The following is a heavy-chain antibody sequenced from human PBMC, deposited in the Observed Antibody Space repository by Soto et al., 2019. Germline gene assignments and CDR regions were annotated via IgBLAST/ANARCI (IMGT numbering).Heavy chain of an antibody. Sequence: SVKVSCKACGYTFTGLYLQWVRQAPGQGLEWVVRINPDSGDTDHEENLQGRVTMTRDTSISPASMELTRLTSDDTAVYHCAIGVVVPDPNNAFDYWGQGTLVTVSS. CDR1: GYTFTGLY. V-gene: IGHV1-2*06. D-gene: IGHD2-2*01. CDR2: INPDSGDT. J-gene: IGHJ4*02. CDR3: AIGVVVPDPNNAFDY.